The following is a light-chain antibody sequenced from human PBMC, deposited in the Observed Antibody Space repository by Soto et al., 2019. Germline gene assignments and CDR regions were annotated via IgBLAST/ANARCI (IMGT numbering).Light chain of an antibody. Sequence: DIQMTQSPSTLSAYVGDRVTITCRASESIGTWLAWYQQKPGKAPNLLIYDASSLQSGVPSRFSCRGSGTEFTLTISSLQPDEFATYYCQQFQSFYRTFGQGTKVDLK. J-gene: IGKJ1*01. CDR1: ESIGTW. V-gene: IGKV1-5*01. CDR3: QQFQSFYRT. CDR2: DAS.